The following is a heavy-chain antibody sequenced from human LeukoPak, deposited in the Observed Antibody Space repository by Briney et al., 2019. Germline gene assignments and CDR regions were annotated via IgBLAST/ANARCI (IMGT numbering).Heavy chain of an antibody. V-gene: IGHV4-34*01. J-gene: IGHJ6*02. CDR2: INHSGST. Sequence: PSETLSLTCAVYGGPFSGYYWSWIRQPPGKGLEWIGEINHSGSTNYNPSLKSRVTISVDTSKNQFSLKLSSVTAADTAVYYCASGIAAAGNHYYYYYYGMDVWGQGTTVTVSS. CDR3: ASGIAAAGNHYYYYYYGMDV. D-gene: IGHD6-13*01. CDR1: GGPFSGYY.